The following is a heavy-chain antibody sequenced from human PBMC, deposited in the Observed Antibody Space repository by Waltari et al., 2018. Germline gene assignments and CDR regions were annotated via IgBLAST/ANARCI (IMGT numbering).Heavy chain of an antibody. J-gene: IGHJ6*02. V-gene: IGHV3-74*03. CDR3: ARVARRTYRSPVPGRHYYYGMDV. CDR2: ISSDARDT. CDR1: GFTFSSYW. D-gene: IGHD1-1*01. Sequence: EEQLVESGGGLVQPGDSLRLSCAASGFTFSSYWMNWVRQAPGKGPLWVSRISSDARDTTYADSVKGRVTISRDNAKNTLYLQMNRRRAEDTAVYYCARVARRTYRSPVPGRHYYYGMDVWGQGTTVTVSS.